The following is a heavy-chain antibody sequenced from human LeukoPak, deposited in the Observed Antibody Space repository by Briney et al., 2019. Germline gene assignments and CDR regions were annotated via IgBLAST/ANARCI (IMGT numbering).Heavy chain of an antibody. CDR1: GVSISSSNSY. J-gene: IGHJ4*02. CDR3: GRSAGFVHFDH. D-gene: IGHD3-16*01. Sequence: SETLSLTCTVSGVSISSSNSYWGWIRQPPGKGLEWIGSIYYSGSTYYNPSLKSRVTISVDTSKNQLSLKLSSVTAADTAVYYCGRSAGFVHFDHWGQGTLVTVTS. CDR2: IYYSGST. V-gene: IGHV4-39*07.